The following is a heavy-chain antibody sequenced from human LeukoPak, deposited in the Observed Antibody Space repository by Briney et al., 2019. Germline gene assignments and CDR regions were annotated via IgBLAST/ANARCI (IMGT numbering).Heavy chain of an antibody. CDR1: GFTFRSYA. Sequence: GGSLRLSCAASGFTFRSYAMSWVRQAPGKGLEWVSAISGSGGSTYYADSVKGRFTISRDNSKNTLYLQMNSLRAEDTAVYYCAKLYYGDYAYFDYWGQGSLVTVSS. D-gene: IGHD4-17*01. CDR3: AKLYYGDYAYFDY. J-gene: IGHJ4*02. V-gene: IGHV3-23*01. CDR2: ISGSGGST.